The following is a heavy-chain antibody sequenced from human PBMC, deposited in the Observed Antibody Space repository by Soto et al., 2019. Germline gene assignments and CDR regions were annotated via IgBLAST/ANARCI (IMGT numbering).Heavy chain of an antibody. CDR3: ARVERGTATTVVDAFDI. Sequence: SEPMSHTCSVGGEFGSSGNYYRSWIRQPPGKGLEWIGEMSHSGGTHFNPSLKSRVIISVDTSKNQFSLKMSSVTAADTALYYCARVERGTATTVVDAFDIWGPGTMVTVSS. D-gene: IGHD1-1*01. V-gene: IGHV4-61*01. J-gene: IGHJ3*02. CDR1: GEFGSSGNYY. CDR2: MSHSGGT.